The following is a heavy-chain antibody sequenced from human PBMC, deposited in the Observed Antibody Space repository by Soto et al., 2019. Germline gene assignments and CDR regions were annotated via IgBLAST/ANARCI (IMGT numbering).Heavy chain of an antibody. J-gene: IGHJ3*02. V-gene: IGHV5-51*01. CDR1: GYSFTSYW. CDR3: ARQLDSSGYNWAI. D-gene: IGHD3-22*01. CDR2: IYPGDSDT. Sequence: GESLKISCTGSGYSFTSYWIGWVRQMPGKGLEWMGIIYPGDSDTRYSPSFQGQVTISADKSISTAYLQWSSLKASDTAMHYCARQLDSSGYNWAIWGQGTMVTVSS.